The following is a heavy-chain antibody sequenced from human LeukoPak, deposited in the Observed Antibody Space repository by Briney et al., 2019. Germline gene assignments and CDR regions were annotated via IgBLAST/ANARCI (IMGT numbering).Heavy chain of an antibody. CDR2: IIPILGIA. V-gene: IGHV1-69*02. D-gene: IGHD6-19*01. Sequence: SVKVSCKASGGTFSSYTISWVRQAPGQGREWMGRIIPILGIAHYAQTFQGRVTITADKSTSTAYMELSSLRSEDTAVYYCARTAIAVAAVDIWGQGTMVTVSS. CDR1: GGTFSSYT. J-gene: IGHJ3*02. CDR3: ARTAIAVAAVDI.